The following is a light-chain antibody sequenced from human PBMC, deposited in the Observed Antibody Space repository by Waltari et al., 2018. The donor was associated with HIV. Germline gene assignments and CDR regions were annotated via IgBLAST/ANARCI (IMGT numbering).Light chain of an antibody. CDR2: TNN. Sequence: QSVLTPPPSASGTPGQRVTIPCPGSSPNFASNTVNCYQQPPGQAPKLLTYTNNPRPSGVPDRFAGSKSGTSASLAISGLQSEDEADYYCAAWDDSLNGYVFGSGTKVTVL. CDR1: SPNFASNT. J-gene: IGLJ1*01. V-gene: IGLV1-44*01. CDR3: AAWDDSLNGYV.